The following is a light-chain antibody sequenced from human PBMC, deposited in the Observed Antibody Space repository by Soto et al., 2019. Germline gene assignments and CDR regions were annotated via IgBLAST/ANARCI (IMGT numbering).Light chain of an antibody. CDR2: DTS. CDR3: HHYET. J-gene: IGKJ1*01. CDR1: ESVGSY. V-gene: IGKV3-11*01. Sequence: EVVLTQSPATLSLSPGESATLSCRASESVGSYLAWYQQRPDQAPRLVIYDTSTRAAGIADRFSGSGSGTDFTLTISSLEPEDFAVYYCHHYETFGQGTKVDIK.